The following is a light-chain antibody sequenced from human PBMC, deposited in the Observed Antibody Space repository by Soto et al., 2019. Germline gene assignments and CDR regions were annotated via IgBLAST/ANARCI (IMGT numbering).Light chain of an antibody. CDR1: QSVSSN. CDR2: GAS. J-gene: IGKJ1*01. V-gene: IGKV3-15*01. Sequence: EIVMTHSPATLSVSPGERATLSCRASQSVSSNLAWYQQKPGQAPRLLIYGASTRATGIPARFSGSGSGTEFTLTISSLQSEDLAVYYCQQYNNWPWTFGQGTKV. CDR3: QQYNNWPWT.